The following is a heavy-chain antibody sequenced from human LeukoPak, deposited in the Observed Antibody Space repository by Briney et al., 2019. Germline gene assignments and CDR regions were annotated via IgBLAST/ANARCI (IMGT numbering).Heavy chain of an antibody. Sequence: ASVKVSCKASGYTFTGYYMHWVRQAPGQGLEWMGWINPNSGGTKYAQKFQGRVTMTRDTSISTAYMELSSLTSDDTAVYFCARDRGGNYFIYWGQGTLVTVSS. CDR2: INPNSGGT. D-gene: IGHD2-15*01. J-gene: IGHJ4*02. CDR1: GYTFTGYY. V-gene: IGHV1-2*02. CDR3: ARDRGGNYFIY.